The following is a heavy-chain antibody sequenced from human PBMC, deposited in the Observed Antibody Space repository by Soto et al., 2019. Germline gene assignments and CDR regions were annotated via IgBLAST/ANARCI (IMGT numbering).Heavy chain of an antibody. CDR3: ASGIQLWQDAFDI. J-gene: IGHJ3*02. CDR1: GYSFTSYW. D-gene: IGHD5-18*01. CDR2: IYPGDSDT. V-gene: IGHV5-51*01. Sequence: GESLKISCKDSGYSFTSYWIGWVRQMPGKGLEWMGIIYPGDSDTRYSPSFQGQVTISADKSISTAYLQWSSLKASDTAMYYCASGIQLWQDAFDIWGQGTMVTVSS.